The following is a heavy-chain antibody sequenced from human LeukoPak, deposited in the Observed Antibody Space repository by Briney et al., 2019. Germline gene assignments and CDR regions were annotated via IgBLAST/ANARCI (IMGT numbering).Heavy chain of an antibody. CDR3: AKDPASPGTAEYFQH. Sequence: GGSLRLSCGASGFTFSSYTMSWVRQAPGKGLEWVSVISGSGGSTYYADSVKGRFTISRDNSKNTLHLQMNSLRAEDTAVYYCAKDPASPGTAEYFQHWGQGTLVTVS. V-gene: IGHV3-23*01. J-gene: IGHJ1*01. CDR1: GFTFSSYT. D-gene: IGHD6-13*01. CDR2: ISGSGGST.